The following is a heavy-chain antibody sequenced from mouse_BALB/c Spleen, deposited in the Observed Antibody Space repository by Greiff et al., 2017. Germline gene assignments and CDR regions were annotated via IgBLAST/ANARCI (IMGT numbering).Heavy chain of an antibody. D-gene: IGHD4-1*01. CDR3: ARNNWVWYFDV. J-gene: IGHJ1*01. CDR2: IWGDGST. V-gene: IGHV2-6-7*01. Sequence: QVQLKESGPGLVAPSQSLSITCTVSGFSLTGYGVNWVRQPPGKGLEWLGMIWGDGSTDYNSALKSRLSISKDNSKSQVFLKMNSLQTDDTARYYCARNNWVWYFDVWGAGTTVTVSS. CDR1: GFSLTGYG.